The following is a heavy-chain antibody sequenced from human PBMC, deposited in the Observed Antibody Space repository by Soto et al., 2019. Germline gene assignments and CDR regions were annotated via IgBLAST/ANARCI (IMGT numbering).Heavy chain of an antibody. CDR1: GFTFSSYS. CDR3: AGYSNSAQLRPAPNDY. CDR2: ISSSSSYI. Sequence: EVQLVESGGGLVKPGGSLRLSCAASGFTFSSYSMNWVRQAPGKGLEWVSSISSSSSYIYYADSVKGRFTISRDNAKNSLYLQMNSLRAEDTAVYYCAGYSNSAQLRPAPNDYWGQGTLVTVSS. J-gene: IGHJ4*02. V-gene: IGHV3-21*01. D-gene: IGHD4-4*01.